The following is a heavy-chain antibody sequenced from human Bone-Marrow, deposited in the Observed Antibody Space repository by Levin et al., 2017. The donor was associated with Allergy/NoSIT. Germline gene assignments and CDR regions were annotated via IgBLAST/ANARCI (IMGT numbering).Heavy chain of an antibody. Sequence: QAGGSLRLSCAASGFTFSSYGMHWVRQAPGKGLEWVAVISYDGSNKYYADSVKGRFTISRDNSKNTLYLQMNSLRAEDTAVYYCAKPPPAAGAGYFDYWGQGTLVTVSS. CDR2: ISYDGSNK. CDR3: AKPPPAAGAGYFDY. V-gene: IGHV3-30*18. D-gene: IGHD6-13*01. J-gene: IGHJ4*02. CDR1: GFTFSSYG.